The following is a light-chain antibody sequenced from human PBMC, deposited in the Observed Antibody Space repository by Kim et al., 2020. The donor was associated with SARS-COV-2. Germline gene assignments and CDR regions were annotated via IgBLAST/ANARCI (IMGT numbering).Light chain of an antibody. CDR2: GAS. Sequence: VIMTQSPATLSVSPGERATLSCRASHTVKTNLAWYQQKPGQAPRLLIYGASTRATGVPARFSGSGSGTEFTLAISSPQSDDSAIYYCQQYNNWLSFGGGTKLEI. CDR3: QQYNNWLS. J-gene: IGKJ4*01. V-gene: IGKV3-15*01. CDR1: HTVKTN.